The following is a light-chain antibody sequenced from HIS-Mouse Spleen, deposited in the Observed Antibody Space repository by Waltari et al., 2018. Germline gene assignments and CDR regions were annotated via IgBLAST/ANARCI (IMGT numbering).Light chain of an antibody. CDR2: EGS. CDR1: SHDVGSYNL. Sequence: QSALTQPASVSGSPGQSLTISCTGTSHDVGSYNLVSWYQQHPGKAPKLMIYEGSKRPSGVSNRFSGSKSGNTASLTISGLQAEDEADYYCCSYAGSSTLVFGGGTKLTVL. J-gene: IGLJ3*02. CDR3: CSYAGSSTLV. V-gene: IGLV2-23*01.